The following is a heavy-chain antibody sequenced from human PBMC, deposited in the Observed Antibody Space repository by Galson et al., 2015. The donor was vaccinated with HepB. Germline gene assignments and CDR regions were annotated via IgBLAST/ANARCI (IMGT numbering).Heavy chain of an antibody. D-gene: IGHD2-2*02. J-gene: IGHJ4*02. Sequence: SVKVSCKVSGYTLTELSMHWVRQAPGKGLEWMGGFDPEDGETIYAQKFQGRVTMTEDTSTDTAYMELSSLRSEDTAVYYCASSILGYCSSTSCYNSPNIENNPRAYFDYWGQGTLVTVSS. V-gene: IGHV1-24*01. CDR1: GYTLTELS. CDR2: FDPEDGET. CDR3: ASSILGYCSSTSCYNSPNIENNPRAYFDY.